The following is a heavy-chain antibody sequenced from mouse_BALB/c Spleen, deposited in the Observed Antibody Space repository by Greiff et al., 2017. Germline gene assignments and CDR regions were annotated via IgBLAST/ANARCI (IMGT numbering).Heavy chain of an antibody. Sequence: EVQLQQSGTVLARPGASVKMSCKASGYTFTSYWMHWVKQRPGQGLEWIGAIYPGNSDTSYNQKFKGKAKLTAVTSTSTAYMELSSLTNEDSAVYYCTYGNYGYAMDYWGQGTSVTVSA. V-gene: IGHV1-5*01. CDR2: IYPGNSDT. CDR3: TYGNYGYAMDY. D-gene: IGHD2-1*01. J-gene: IGHJ4*01. CDR1: GYTFTSYW.